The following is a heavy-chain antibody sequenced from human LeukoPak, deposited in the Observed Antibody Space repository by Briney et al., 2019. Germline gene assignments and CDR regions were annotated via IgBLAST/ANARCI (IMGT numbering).Heavy chain of an antibody. V-gene: IGHV3-20*01. Sequence: GGSLRLSCAASGFTFDDYGMSWVRQVPGTGLEWVSGINWKGGSTVYADSVKGRFTISRDNAKNSLYLEMNSLRAEDTALYHCARRPYSSSSHYFDYWGQGTLVTVSS. CDR3: ARRPYSSSSHYFDY. D-gene: IGHD6-6*01. CDR2: INWKGGST. CDR1: GFTFDDYG. J-gene: IGHJ4*02.